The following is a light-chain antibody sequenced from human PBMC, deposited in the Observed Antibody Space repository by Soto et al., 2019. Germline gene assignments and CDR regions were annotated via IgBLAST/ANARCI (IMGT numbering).Light chain of an antibody. CDR3: LQDYSYPLT. CDR2: AES. Sequence: AIPMTQSPSSLSASVGDRVTITCRASQGISNDLGWYQQKPGKAPRLLIYAESSVQSGVPSRLSGSGSGTDFTLTISSLQPEDFVTYYCLQDYSYPLTFGGGTKVEIK. V-gene: IGKV1-6*01. J-gene: IGKJ4*01. CDR1: QGISND.